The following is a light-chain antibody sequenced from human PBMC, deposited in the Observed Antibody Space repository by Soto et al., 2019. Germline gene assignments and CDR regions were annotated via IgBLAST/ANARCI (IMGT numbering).Light chain of an antibody. CDR2: DVS. V-gene: IGLV2-14*01. J-gene: IGLJ1*01. CDR3: SSYTSSSILYV. CDR1: NSDVGGYNF. Sequence: QSALTQPASVSGSPGQSITISCTGTNSDVGGYNFVSWYQQHPGKAPKLMIYDVSNRPSGVSNRFSGAKSGNTASLNISGLQDEDEADYYCSSYTSSSILYVFGIGTKLTVL.